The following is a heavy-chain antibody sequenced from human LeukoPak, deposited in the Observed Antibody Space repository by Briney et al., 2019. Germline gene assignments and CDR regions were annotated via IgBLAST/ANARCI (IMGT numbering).Heavy chain of an antibody. D-gene: IGHD1-26*01. CDR2: IRNKANSYTT. J-gene: IGHJ4*02. CDR3: AREWVSGSYYLGYFDY. CDR1: GFTFSDHY. Sequence: PGGSLRLSCAASGFTFSDHYMDWGRQAPGKGLEWVGRIRNKANSYTTEYAASVKGRFTISRDDSKNSLYLQMNSLKCEDTAVYYCAREWVSGSYYLGYFDYWGQGTLVTVSS. V-gene: IGHV3-72*01.